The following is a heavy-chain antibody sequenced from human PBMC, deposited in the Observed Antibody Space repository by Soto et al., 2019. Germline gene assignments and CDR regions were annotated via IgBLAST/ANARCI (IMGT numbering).Heavy chain of an antibody. J-gene: IGHJ5*01. CDR1: GGSFSGYY. CDR3: ARRSIWWFDS. CDR2: INHSGST. V-gene: IGHV4-34*01. D-gene: IGHD3-16*01. Sequence: PSETLSLTCAVYGGSFSGYYWSWIRQPPGKGLEWIGEINHSGSTNYNPSLKSRVTISVDTSKNQFSLKLSSVTAADTAVYYCARRSIWWFDSWGQGTLVTVSS.